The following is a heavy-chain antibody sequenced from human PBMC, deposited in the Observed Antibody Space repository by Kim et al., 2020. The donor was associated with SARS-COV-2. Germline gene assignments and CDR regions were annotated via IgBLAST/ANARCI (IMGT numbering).Heavy chain of an antibody. D-gene: IGHD4-17*01. J-gene: IGHJ4*02. V-gene: IGHV3-23*01. Sequence: VKGRFTISRDKSKNTLYLQMNSLRAEDTAVYYCAKDRRVYGDYETYYFDYWGQGTLVTVSS. CDR3: AKDRRVYGDYETYYFDY.